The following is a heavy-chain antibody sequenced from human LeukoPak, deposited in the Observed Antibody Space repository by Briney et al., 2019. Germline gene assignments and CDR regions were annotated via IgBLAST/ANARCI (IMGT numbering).Heavy chain of an antibody. CDR2: ISSGSYHI. J-gene: IGHJ4*02. V-gene: IGHV3-21*04. Sequence: GGSLRLSCEASGFTFSSYSMNWVRQAPGKGLEWVASISSGSYHIYYADALKGRFTISRDNAKNSQYLQMNSLRVEDTALYYCARAQTYGDSRLLLDYWGQGTLVTVSS. D-gene: IGHD2-21*02. CDR3: ARAQTYGDSRLLLDY. CDR1: GFTFSSYS.